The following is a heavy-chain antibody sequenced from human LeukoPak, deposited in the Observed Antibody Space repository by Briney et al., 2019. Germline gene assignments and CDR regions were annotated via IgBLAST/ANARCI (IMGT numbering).Heavy chain of an antibody. Sequence: GGSLRLSCAASGFTLSSSEMNWVRQAPGKGLEWVSYISRSGSTIFYADSVKGRFTISRGNAKNSVSLQMNSLRAEDPAVYFCARPTWTNYMDVWGKGTAVTISS. V-gene: IGHV3-48*03. D-gene: IGHD3/OR15-3a*01. J-gene: IGHJ6*03. CDR1: GFTLSSSE. CDR2: ISRSGSTI. CDR3: ARPTWTNYMDV.